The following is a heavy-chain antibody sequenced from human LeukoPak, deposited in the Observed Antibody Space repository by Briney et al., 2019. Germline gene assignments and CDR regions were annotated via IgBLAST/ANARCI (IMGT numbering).Heavy chain of an antibody. CDR1: GGSVSNSSYY. V-gene: IGHV3-11*05. J-gene: IGHJ6*02. CDR2: ISSSSSYT. D-gene: IGHD4-23*01. Sequence: LSLTCTVSGGSVSNSSYYWGWIRQAPGKGLEWVSYISSSSSYTNYADSVKGRFTISRDNAKNSLYLQMNILRAADTAVYYCARAQILYRGKSQYYYYGMDVWGQGTTVTVSS. CDR3: ARAQILYRGKSQYYYYGMDV.